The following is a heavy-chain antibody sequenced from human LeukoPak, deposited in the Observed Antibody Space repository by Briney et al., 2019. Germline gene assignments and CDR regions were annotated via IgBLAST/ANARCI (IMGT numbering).Heavy chain of an antibody. CDR2: INPNSGGT. V-gene: IGHV1-2*02. CDR3: ARGRYNWNFPAVRDYYYYYYMDV. J-gene: IGHJ6*03. CDR1: GYTFTGYY. Sequence: GASVKVSCKASGYTFTGYYMHWVRQAPGQGLEWMGWINPNSGGTNYAQKLQGRVTMTTDTSTSTAYMELRSLRSDDTAVYYCARGRYNWNFPAVRDYYYYYYMDVWGKGTTVTVSS. D-gene: IGHD1-7*01.